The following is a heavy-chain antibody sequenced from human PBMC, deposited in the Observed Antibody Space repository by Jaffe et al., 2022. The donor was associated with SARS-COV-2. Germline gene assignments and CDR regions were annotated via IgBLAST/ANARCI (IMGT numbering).Heavy chain of an antibody. CDR1: GFTFSSYG. CDR2: IWYDGSNK. CDR3: AIVAHCGGDCYSGGDAFDI. J-gene: IGHJ3*02. Sequence: QVQLVESGGGVVQPGRSLRLSCAASGFTFSSYGMHWVRQAPGKGLEWVAVIWYDGSNKYYADSVKGRFTISRDNSKNTLYLQMNSLRAEDTAVYYCAIVAHCGGDCYSGGDAFDIWGQGTMVTVSS. V-gene: IGHV3-33*01. D-gene: IGHD2-21*02.